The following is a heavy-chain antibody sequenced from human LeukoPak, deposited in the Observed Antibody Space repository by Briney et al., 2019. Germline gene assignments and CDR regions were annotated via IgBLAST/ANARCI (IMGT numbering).Heavy chain of an antibody. CDR3: ATTEVDSSGYYYVVFYY. CDR2: IIPIFGTA. Sequence: SVKVSCKASVGTFSSYAISWVRQAPGQGLEWMGGIIPIFGTANYAQKFQGRVTITTDESTSTAYMELSSLRSEDTAVYYCATTEVDSSGYYYVVFYYWGQGTLVTVSS. V-gene: IGHV1-69*05. J-gene: IGHJ4*02. CDR1: VGTFSSYA. D-gene: IGHD3-22*01.